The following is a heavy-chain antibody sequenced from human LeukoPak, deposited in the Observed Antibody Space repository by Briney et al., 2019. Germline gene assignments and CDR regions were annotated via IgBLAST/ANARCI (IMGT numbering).Heavy chain of an antibody. D-gene: IGHD1-26*01. CDR3: ARDTGEGWFDP. V-gene: IGHV3-7*05. Sequence: GGSLRLSCVASGFTFSTYWMSWVRQAPGKGLEWVANIKQDGSEKYYVDSLKGRFTISRDNAKNSLFLQMDSLRAEDTAVYYCARDTGEGWFDPWGQGTLVTVSS. J-gene: IGHJ5*02. CDR2: IKQDGSEK. CDR1: GFTFSTYW.